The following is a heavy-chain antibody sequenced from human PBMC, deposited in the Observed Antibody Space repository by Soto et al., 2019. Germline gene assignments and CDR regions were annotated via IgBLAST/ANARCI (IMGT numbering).Heavy chain of an antibody. J-gene: IGHJ5*02. CDR2: IHSSGSKI. Sequence: EVQLVESGGGLVQPGGSLRLSCAASGFTFGTFSMNWVRQAPGKGLEWVSYIHSSGSKIFYADSVKGRFTISRDNAKNSMYLQMNSLRVEDTAVYYCARGNWCRGDRCTDGRNWFGPWGQGTLVTVSS. V-gene: IGHV3-48*01. CDR3: ARGNWCRGDRCTDGRNWFGP. D-gene: IGHD2-15*01. CDR1: GFTFGTFS.